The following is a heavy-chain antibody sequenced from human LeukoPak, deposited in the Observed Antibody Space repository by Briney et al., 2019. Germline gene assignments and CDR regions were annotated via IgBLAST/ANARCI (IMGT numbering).Heavy chain of an antibody. CDR1: GFTCSSYA. CDR2: ISYDGSNK. Sequence: GRSLRLSCAACGFTCSSYAMQWVRQAPGKGGEGGAVISYDGSNKYYADSVKGRFTISRDNSKNTLYLQMNSLRAEDTAVYYCATACGGDCYSDYWGQGTLVTVSS. CDR3: ATACGGDCYSDY. D-gene: IGHD2-21*02. J-gene: IGHJ4*02. V-gene: IGHV3-30*04.